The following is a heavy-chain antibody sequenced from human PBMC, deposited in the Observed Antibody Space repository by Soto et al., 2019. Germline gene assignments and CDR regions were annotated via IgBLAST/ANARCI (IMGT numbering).Heavy chain of an antibody. D-gene: IGHD3-3*01. CDR3: ARFLRFLEWSTYYYYCMDV. Sequence: SVKVSCKASGGTFSSYAISWVRQAPGQGLEWMGGIIPIFGTANYAQKYQGRVTITTDKSTSTAYMELRSLRSEDTAVYYCARFLRFLEWSTYYYYCMDVWGQGTTVTVSS. CDR2: IIPIFGTA. J-gene: IGHJ6*02. CDR1: GGTFSSYA. V-gene: IGHV1-69*05.